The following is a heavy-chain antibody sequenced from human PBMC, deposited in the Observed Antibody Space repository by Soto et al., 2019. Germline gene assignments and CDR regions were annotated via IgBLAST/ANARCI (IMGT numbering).Heavy chain of an antibody. J-gene: IGHJ4*02. CDR2: IDPSDSQT. Sequence: GESLKISCKGSGYSFAGYWITWVRQKPGKGLEWMGRIDPSDSQTYYSPSFRGHVTISVTKSITTVFLQWSSLRASDTAMYYCARKIYDSDTGPNFQYYFDTWGQGTPDTVSS. V-gene: IGHV5-10-1*01. CDR3: ARKIYDSDTGPNFQYYFDT. CDR1: GYSFAGYW. D-gene: IGHD3-22*01.